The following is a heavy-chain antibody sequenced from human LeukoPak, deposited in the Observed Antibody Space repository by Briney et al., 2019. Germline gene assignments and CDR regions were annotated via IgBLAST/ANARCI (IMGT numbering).Heavy chain of an antibody. V-gene: IGHV3-74*01. J-gene: IGHJ4*02. CDR2: INSDGSST. Sequence: PGGSLRLSCAASGFTFSSYWMHWVRQAPGKGLVWVSRINSDGSSTSYADSVKGRFTISRDNAKNTLYLQMNSLRAEDTAVNYCARDWAAAGTEFDYWGQGTLVTVSS. D-gene: IGHD6-13*01. CDR3: ARDWAAAGTEFDY. CDR1: GFTFSSYW.